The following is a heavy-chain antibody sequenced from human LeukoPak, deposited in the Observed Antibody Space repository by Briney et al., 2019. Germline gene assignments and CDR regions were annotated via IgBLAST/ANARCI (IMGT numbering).Heavy chain of an antibody. CDR3: ARESPVTTADY. CDR2: INTNTGNP. V-gene: IGHV7-4-1*02. Sequence: ASVKVSCKASGYTFTSYYMHWVRQAPGQGLEWMGWINTNTGNPTYAQGFTGRFVFSLDTSVSTAYLQISSLKAEDTAVYYCARESPVTTADYWGQGTLVTVSS. J-gene: IGHJ4*02. CDR1: GYTFTSYY. D-gene: IGHD4-17*01.